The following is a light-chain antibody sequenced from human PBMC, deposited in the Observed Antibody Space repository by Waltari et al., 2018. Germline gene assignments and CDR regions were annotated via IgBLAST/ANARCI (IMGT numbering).Light chain of an antibody. V-gene: IGLV3-21*01. Sequence: SYVLTQPPSVSGAPGETARITGGGNNIGSKSEPWYQQEPCQAPILVIYYNNDRPSGIPERFSGSNSGNTATLTISRVDAGDEADYYCQVWDSDSDHVVFGGGTKLAVL. CDR2: YNN. CDR3: QVWDSDSDHVV. CDR1: NIGSKS. J-gene: IGLJ2*01.